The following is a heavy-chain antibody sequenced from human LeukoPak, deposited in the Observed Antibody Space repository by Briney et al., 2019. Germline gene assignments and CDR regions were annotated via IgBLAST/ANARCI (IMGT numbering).Heavy chain of an antibody. J-gene: IGHJ3*02. CDR3: ARDSGSYSLGAFDI. Sequence: SETLSLTWTVSGGSIGSYYWSWIRQPPGKGLEWIGYIYYSGSTNYNPSLKSRVTISVDTSKNQFSLKLSSVTAADTAVYYCARDSGSYSLGAFDIWGQGTMVTVSS. CDR2: IYYSGST. V-gene: IGHV4-59*12. CDR1: GGSIGSYY. D-gene: IGHD1-26*01.